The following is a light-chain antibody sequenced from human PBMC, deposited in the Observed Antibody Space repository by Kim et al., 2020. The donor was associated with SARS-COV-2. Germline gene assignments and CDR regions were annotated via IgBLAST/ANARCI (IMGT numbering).Light chain of an antibody. J-gene: IGKJ1*01. V-gene: IGKV3-11*01. Sequence: SSPGESAPLSCRASQSVGGYLAWYQQRPGQAPRLLIYDASTRAPGIPARFSGSGSGTDFTLTINNVEPEDFAVYYCQQRSNWRTFGQGTKVDIK. CDR3: QQRSNWRT. CDR2: DAS. CDR1: QSVGGY.